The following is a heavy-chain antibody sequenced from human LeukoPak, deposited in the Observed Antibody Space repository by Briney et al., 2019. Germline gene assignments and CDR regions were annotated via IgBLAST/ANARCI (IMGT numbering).Heavy chain of an antibody. D-gene: IGHD3-10*01. CDR2: IYHSGTT. Sequence: SETLSLTCAVSGGSIGDSYWWTWVRQPPGKGLEWIGEIYHSGTTNYNPSLKGRVTISLDKSKNQFSLKLSSMTAADTAVYYCARNVPGSGVNLDFWGQGTLVTVSS. V-gene: IGHV4-4*02. CDR3: ARNVPGSGVNLDF. CDR1: GGSIGDSYW. J-gene: IGHJ4*02.